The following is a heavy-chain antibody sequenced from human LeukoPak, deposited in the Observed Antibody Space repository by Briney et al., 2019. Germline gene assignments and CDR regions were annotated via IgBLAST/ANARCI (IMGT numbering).Heavy chain of an antibody. CDR2: ISSYSTYI. CDR1: GFRFGNYS. J-gene: IGHJ6*03. V-gene: IGHV3-21*01. Sequence: GGSLRLSCAASGFRFGNYSMNWVRQAPGKGLECISSISSYSTYIFYGDSVKGRFTVSRDNAKRLLYLQMNSLRVEDTAVYFCASDYMDVLGKGTTVIVSS. CDR3: ASDYMDV.